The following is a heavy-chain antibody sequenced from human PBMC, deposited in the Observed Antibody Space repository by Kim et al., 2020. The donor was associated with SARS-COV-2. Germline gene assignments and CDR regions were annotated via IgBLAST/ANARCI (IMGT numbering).Heavy chain of an antibody. J-gene: IGHJ4*01. CDR3: APYYDSNSYRGQWD. CDR2: ISSNSGHT. CDR1: GYSFSNYG. V-gene: IGHV1-18*01. Sequence: ASVKVSCKASGYSFSNYGLVWARQAPGQGLEWMGWISSNSGHTKYAQNVQGRVTLTTDTSTNTGYMELSSLRSDDTALYYCAPYYDSNSYRGQWDWGQGTPVTVSS. D-gene: IGHD3-22*01.